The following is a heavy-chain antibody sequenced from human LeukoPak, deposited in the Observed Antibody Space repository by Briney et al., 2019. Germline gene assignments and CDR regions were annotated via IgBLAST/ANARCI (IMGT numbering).Heavy chain of an antibody. CDR2: IYYSGST. CDR3: ARGSDFWSGYSFDN. CDR1: GGSISSGGYY. Sequence: SETLSLTCTVSGGSISSGGYYWSWIRQHPGKGLDWIGYIYYSGSTYYNPSLKSRVTISVDTSKNQFSLKLSSVTAADTAVYYCARGSDFWSGYSFDNWGQGTLVTVSS. D-gene: IGHD3-3*01. J-gene: IGHJ4*02. V-gene: IGHV4-31*03.